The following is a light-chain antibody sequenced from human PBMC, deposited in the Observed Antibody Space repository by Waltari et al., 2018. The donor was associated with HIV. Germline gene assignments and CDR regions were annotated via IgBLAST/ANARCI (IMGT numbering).Light chain of an antibody. CDR2: EVS. CDR1: SSDVGGYNY. V-gene: IGLV2-8*01. CDR3: SSYAGSNNYV. Sequence: QSALTQHPSASGSPGQSVTISCTGTSSDVGGYNYVSWYKQHPGKAPKLMIYEVSKRPSGVPDRFSGSKSGNTASLTVSGLQAEDEADYYCSSYAGSNNYVFGTGTKVTVL. J-gene: IGLJ1*01.